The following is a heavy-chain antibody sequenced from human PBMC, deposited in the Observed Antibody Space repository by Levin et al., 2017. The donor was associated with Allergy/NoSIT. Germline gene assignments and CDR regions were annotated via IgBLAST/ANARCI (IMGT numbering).Heavy chain of an antibody. D-gene: IGHD4-11*01. J-gene: IGHJ4*02. CDR2: IYPGDSDA. Sequence: GGSLRLSCKASGSIFSSYWIGWVRQMPGKGLEWMGIIYPGDSDATYSPSFQGQVTISVDNSINTAFLQWSSLTASDTAFYYCGRRGDFSNYMYYLDFWGQGTLVTVSS. CDR1: GSIFSSYW. CDR3: GRRGDFSNYMYYLDF. V-gene: IGHV5-51*01.